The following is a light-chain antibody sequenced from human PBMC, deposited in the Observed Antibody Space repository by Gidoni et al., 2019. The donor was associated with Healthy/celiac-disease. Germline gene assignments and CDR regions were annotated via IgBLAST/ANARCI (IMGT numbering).Light chain of an antibody. CDR1: QRVSSY. CDR2: DAS. J-gene: IGKJ4*01. Sequence: ILFPPSPATLSLSPGDRAPLSCRASQRVSSYLAWYQQQPGQAPRLLIYDASNRATGIPARFSGSGSGTDFTLTISSLETEDFAVYYCQQRSNWHPLTFGGGTKVEIK. CDR3: QQRSNWHPLT. V-gene: IGKV3-11*01.